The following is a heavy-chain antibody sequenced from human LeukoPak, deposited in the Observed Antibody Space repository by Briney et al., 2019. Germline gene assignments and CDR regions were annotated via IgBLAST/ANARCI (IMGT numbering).Heavy chain of an antibody. CDR2: IYPGDSDT. CDR3: ARQEAAAGTIDY. CDR1: GYTFTSYW. V-gene: IGHV5-51*01. Sequence: GESLRISCQGSGYTFTSYWISWVRQMPGKGLEWMGIIYPGDSDTRYSPSFQDQVTISADKSVSTAYLQWSSLKASDTAMYYCARQEAAAGTIDYWGQGTQVTVSS. D-gene: IGHD6-13*01. J-gene: IGHJ4*02.